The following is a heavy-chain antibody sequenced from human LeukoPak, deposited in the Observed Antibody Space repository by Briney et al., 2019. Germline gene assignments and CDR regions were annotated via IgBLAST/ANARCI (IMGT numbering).Heavy chain of an antibody. D-gene: IGHD3-22*01. J-gene: IGHJ3*02. CDR3: AREYYETYGFDI. CDR1: GFTFSSYR. CDR2: ISTSSTYI. Sequence: GGSLRHSCAASGFTFSSYRMNWVRQAPGKGLQWVSSISTSSTYISYADSLKGRFTISRDNAKNSLYLQMNSLRAEDTAVCYCAREYYETYGFDIWSQGTMVIVSS. V-gene: IGHV3-21*01.